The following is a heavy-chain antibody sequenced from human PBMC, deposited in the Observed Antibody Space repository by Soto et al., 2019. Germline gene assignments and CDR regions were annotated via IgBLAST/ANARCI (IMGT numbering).Heavy chain of an antibody. J-gene: IGHJ4*02. CDR3: ARVHCGSDCYVLDY. V-gene: IGHV1-69*06. CDR1: GGTFSSYP. CDR2: TIPMFGTA. Sequence: QVQLVQSGAEVKTPGSSVKVSCKASGGTFSSYPISWVRQAPGQGLEWMGGTIPMFGTANYAQKFQGRVTITADKSTSTAYMELSSLRSEDTAVYYCARVHCGSDCYVLDYWGQGTLVTVSS. D-gene: IGHD2-21*02.